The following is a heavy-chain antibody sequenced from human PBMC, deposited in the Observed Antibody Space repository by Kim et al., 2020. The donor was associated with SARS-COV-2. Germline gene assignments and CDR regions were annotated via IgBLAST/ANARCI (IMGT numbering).Heavy chain of an antibody. CDR3: AKEISRFFEYLPLDS. CDR1: GFTFSHYG. Sequence: GGSLRLSCTTSGFTFSHYGMHWVRQSPGKGLEWVAAIRFDGTKEDYGDSVKGRFTISRDNSRDTLYLQMDSLRAEDTAIYFCAKEISRFFEYLPLDSWGQGTLVAVSS. J-gene: IGHJ4*02. V-gene: IGHV3-30*02. CDR2: IRFDGTKE. D-gene: IGHD3-9*01.